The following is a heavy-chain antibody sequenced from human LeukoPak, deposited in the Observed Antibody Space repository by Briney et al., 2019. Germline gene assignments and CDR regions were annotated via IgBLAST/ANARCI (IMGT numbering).Heavy chain of an antibody. CDR3: ARDYRYRADTAMVNYYYYGMDV. J-gene: IGHJ6*02. D-gene: IGHD5-18*01. Sequence: PGGSLRLSCAASGFTVSSNYMSWVRQAPGKGLEWVSVIYSGGSTYYADSVKGRFTISRHNSKNTLYLQMNSLRAEDTAVYYCARDYRYRADTAMVNYYYYGMDVWGQGTTVTVS. CDR1: GFTVSSNY. V-gene: IGHV3-53*04. CDR2: IYSGGST.